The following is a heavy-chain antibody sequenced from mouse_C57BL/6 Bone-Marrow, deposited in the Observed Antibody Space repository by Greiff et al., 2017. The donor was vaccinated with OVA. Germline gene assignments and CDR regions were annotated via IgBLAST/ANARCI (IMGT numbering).Heavy chain of an antibody. V-gene: IGHV2-9-1*01. D-gene: IGHD3-2*02. Sequence: VKVVESGPGLVAPSQSLSITCTVSGFSLTSYAISWVRQPPGKGLEWLGVIWTGGGTNYNSALKSRLSISKDNSKSQVFLKMNSLQTDDTARYYCARKSWTAQYYAMDYWGQGTSVTVSS. J-gene: IGHJ4*01. CDR1: GFSLTSYA. CDR2: IWTGGGT. CDR3: ARKSWTAQYYAMDY.